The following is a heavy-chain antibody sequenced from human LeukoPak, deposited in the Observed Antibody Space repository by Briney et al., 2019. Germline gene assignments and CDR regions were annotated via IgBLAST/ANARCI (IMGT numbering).Heavy chain of an antibody. CDR2: TSHRSKWYN. D-gene: IGHD1-26*01. V-gene: IGHV6-1*01. CDR1: GDSVSSNSVA. J-gene: IGHJ4*02. CDR3: ARWDHGTAYFDS. Sequence: SQTLSLTCAISGDSVSSNSVAWNWIRQSPSRGLEWLGRTSHRSKWYNNYAVSVKSRITINPDTSRNQFSLQLKSVTPEDTAVYYCARWDHGTAYFDSWGQGTLVTVSS.